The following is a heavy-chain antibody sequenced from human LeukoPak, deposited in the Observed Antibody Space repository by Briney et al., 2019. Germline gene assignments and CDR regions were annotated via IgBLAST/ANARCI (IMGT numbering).Heavy chain of an antibody. CDR1: GFTFSSYS. CDR3: ARGPRAYSSSPDFDY. J-gene: IGHJ4*02. V-gene: IGHV3-21*01. CDR2: ISSSSSYI. Sequence: GGSLRLSCAASGFTFSSYSMNWVRQAPGKGLEWVSSISSSSSYIYYADSVKGRFTISRDNAKNSLYLQMNSLRAEDTAVYYCARGPRAYSSSPDFDYWGQGPLVTVSS. D-gene: IGHD6-6*01.